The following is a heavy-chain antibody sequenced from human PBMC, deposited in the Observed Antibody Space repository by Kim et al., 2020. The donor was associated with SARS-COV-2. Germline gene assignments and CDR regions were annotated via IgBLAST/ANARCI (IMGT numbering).Heavy chain of an antibody. J-gene: IGHJ4*02. CDR3: ASLPRAAAGTFDY. V-gene: IGHV3-30*04. CDR2: ISYDGSNK. Sequence: GGSLRLSCAASGFTFSSYAMHWVRQAPGKGLEWVAVISYDGSNKYYADSVKGRFTISRDNSKNTLYLQMNSLRAEDTAVYYCASLPRAAAGTFDYWGPGT. D-gene: IGHD6-13*01. CDR1: GFTFSSYA.